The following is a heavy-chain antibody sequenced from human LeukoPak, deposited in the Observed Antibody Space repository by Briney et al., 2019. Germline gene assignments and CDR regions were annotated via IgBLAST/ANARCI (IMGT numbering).Heavy chain of an antibody. Sequence: SETLSLTCTVSGGSISSSSYYWGWIRQPPGKGLEWIGSIYYSGSTYYNPSLKSRVTISVDTSKNQFSLKLSSVTAADTAVYYCARWYSSGTTFGYYYYYMDVWGKGTTVTISS. V-gene: IGHV4-39*07. D-gene: IGHD6-19*01. J-gene: IGHJ6*03. CDR1: GGSISSSSYY. CDR2: IYYSGST. CDR3: ARWYSSGTTFGYYYYYMDV.